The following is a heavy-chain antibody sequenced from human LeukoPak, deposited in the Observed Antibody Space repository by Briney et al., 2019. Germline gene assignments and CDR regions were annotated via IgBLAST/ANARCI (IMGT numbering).Heavy chain of an antibody. CDR2: IYYSGST. Sequence: PSETLSLTCTVSDGSISSSSYYWGWIRQSPGKGLEWIGSIYYSGSTYYNPSLKSRVTISVDTPKNQFSLKLSSVTAADTAVYYCASSASFGYNWANWEIFDYWGQGTLVTVSS. D-gene: IGHD5-24*01. CDR1: DGSISSSSYY. J-gene: IGHJ4*02. V-gene: IGHV4-39*07. CDR3: ASSASFGYNWANWEIFDY.